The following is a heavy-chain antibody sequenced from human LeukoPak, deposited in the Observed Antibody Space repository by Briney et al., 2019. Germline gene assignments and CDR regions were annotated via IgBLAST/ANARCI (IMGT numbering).Heavy chain of an antibody. CDR3: ASSYAPFDY. CDR2: IHPDGSAK. Sequence: GGSLRLSCAASGFTFSSYWMSWVRQAPGKGLEWVSSIHPDGSAKHYVDSVKGRFTISRDNAKNSLSLEMDSLRDDGTAVYYCASSYAPFDYWGQGTLVTVSS. J-gene: IGHJ4*02. CDR1: GFTFSSYW. V-gene: IGHV3-7*01. D-gene: IGHD3-10*01.